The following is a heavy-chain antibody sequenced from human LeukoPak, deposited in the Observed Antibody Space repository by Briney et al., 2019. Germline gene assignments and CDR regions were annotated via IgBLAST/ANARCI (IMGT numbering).Heavy chain of an antibody. V-gene: IGHV4-38-2*01. J-gene: IGHJ4*02. D-gene: IGHD6-19*01. Sequence: TSETLSLTCAVSGYSISSGYYWGWIRQPPGKGLEWIGSIYHTGSSYYNPSLKSRVTISVDTSKNQFSLKLSSVTAADTAVYYCARGRLSGWYNDYWGQGTLVTVSS. CDR3: ARGRLSGWYNDY. CDR2: IYHTGSS. CDR1: GYSISSGYY.